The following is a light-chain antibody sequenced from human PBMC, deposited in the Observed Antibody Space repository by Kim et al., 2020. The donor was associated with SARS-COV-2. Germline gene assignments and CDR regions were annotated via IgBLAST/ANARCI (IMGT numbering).Light chain of an antibody. CDR2: AAS. J-gene: IGKJ1*01. Sequence: ASVGDIVSITCRASQGIRSYLAWYQQKPGKAPKLLIYAASTLQSGVPSRFSGSVSGTDFTLTISSLQPEDLGTYYCQQLNNYPWTFGQGTKVDIK. V-gene: IGKV1-9*01. CDR1: QGIRSY. CDR3: QQLNNYPWT.